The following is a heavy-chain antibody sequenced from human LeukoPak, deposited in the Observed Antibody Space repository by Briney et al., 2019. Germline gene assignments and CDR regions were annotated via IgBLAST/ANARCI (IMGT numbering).Heavy chain of an antibody. CDR1: GYTFTNFG. CDR3: ARGGETRVYYFDY. Sequence: ASVKVSCKASGYTFTNFGVAWVRQAPGQGLEWMAWISAYNGNPNYAQKFQGRVTMTTDTSTSTAYMELRNLTSDETAVYFCARGGETRVYYFDYWGQGTLVTVSS. CDR2: ISAYNGNP. V-gene: IGHV1-18*01. D-gene: IGHD3-16*01. J-gene: IGHJ4*02.